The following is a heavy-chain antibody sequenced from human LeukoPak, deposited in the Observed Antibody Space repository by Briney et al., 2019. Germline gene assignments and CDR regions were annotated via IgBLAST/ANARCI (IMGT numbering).Heavy chain of an antibody. V-gene: IGHV3-21*01. CDR3: ARGFYGVY. J-gene: IGHJ4*02. Sequence: PGGSLRLSCAASGFTFSTYSMNWVRQAPGKGLEWVSSITSSSSYMYYADSVKGRFTISRDNAKNSLYLQMNSLRAEDTAVYYCARGFYGVYWGQGTLVTVSS. CDR1: GFTFSTYS. D-gene: IGHD4-17*01. CDR2: ITSSSSYM.